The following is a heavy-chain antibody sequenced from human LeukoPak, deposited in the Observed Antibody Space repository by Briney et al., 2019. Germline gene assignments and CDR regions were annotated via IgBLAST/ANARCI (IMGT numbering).Heavy chain of an antibody. V-gene: IGHV3-23*01. CDR3: AKLQRIAAAGEDWFDP. J-gene: IGHJ5*02. CDR2: ISASGGGT. CDR1: GXTFSNYA. D-gene: IGHD6-13*01. Sequence: GGALRLSCAASGXTFSNYAMSRVPQAPGQGLEWVSGISASGGGTYYADSVKGRLTISRDNSKNTLYLQMNSLRAEDTAVYYCAKLQRIAAAGEDWFDPWGQGTLVTVSS.